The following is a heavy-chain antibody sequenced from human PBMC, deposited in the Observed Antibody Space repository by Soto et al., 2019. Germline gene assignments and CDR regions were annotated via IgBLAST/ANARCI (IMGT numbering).Heavy chain of an antibody. J-gene: IGHJ6*02. CDR1: GFTFSSYA. V-gene: IGHV3-30-3*01. CDR2: ISYDGSNK. Sequence: QVQLVESGGGVVQPGRSLRLSCAASGFTFSSYAMHWVRQAPGKGLEWVAVISYDGSNKYYADSVKGRFTISRDNSKNTLYLQMISLRAEDTAVYYCATTTAGEYYYYGMDVWDQGTTVTVSS. D-gene: IGHD3-10*01. CDR3: ATTTAGEYYYYGMDV.